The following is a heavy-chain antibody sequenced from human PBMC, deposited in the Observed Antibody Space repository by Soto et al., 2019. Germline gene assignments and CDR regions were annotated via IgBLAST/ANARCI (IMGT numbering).Heavy chain of an antibody. J-gene: IGHJ3*02. Sequence: PGGSLRLSCAASGFTFSSYWMHWVRQAPGKGLVWVSRINSDGSSTSYADSVKGRFTISRDNAKNTLYLQMNSLRAEDTAVYYCARAATLPYCSSTSCYAFDIWGQGTMVTVSS. CDR2: INSDGSST. CDR1: GFTFSSYW. CDR3: ARAATLPYCSSTSCYAFDI. V-gene: IGHV3-74*01. D-gene: IGHD2-2*01.